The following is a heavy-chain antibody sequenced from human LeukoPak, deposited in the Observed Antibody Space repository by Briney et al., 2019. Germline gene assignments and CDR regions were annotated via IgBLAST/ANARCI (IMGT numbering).Heavy chain of an antibody. CDR2: IYYSGST. CDR1: GGSISRSDHY. V-gene: IGHV4-30-4*01. Sequence: SETLSLTCSVSGGSISRSDHYWSWIRQPPGKGLEWIGYIYYSGSTYYNPSLKSRVTISVDTSKNQFSLKLSSVTAADTAVYYCARAREGGDYAFDYWGQGTLVTVSS. D-gene: IGHD4-17*01. J-gene: IGHJ4*02. CDR3: ARAREGGDYAFDY.